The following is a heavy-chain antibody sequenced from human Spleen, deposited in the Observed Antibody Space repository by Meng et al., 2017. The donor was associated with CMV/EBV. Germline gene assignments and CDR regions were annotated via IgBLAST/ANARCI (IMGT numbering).Heavy chain of an antibody. V-gene: IGHV3-66*02. CDR2: IHSGGST. J-gene: IGHJ4*02. CDR1: GFMVSANY. Sequence: RLPCAASGFMVSANYMSWVRQAPGKGLEWVSIIHSGGSTYYTDSVKGRFTVSRDNSYNTLYLQMSSLSAEDTAVYYCARSVGTAADYWGQGTLVTVSS. CDR3: ARSVGTAADY. D-gene: IGHD6-13*01.